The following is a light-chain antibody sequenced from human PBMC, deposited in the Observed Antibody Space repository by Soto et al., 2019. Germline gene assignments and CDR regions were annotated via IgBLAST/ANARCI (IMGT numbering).Light chain of an antibody. CDR2: GNS. CDR1: SSNIGAGYD. V-gene: IGLV1-40*01. CDR3: QSYDSSLKV. J-gene: IGLJ1*01. Sequence: QPVLTQPPSVSGAPGQRVTISCTGSSSNIGAGYDVHWYQQLPGTAPKLLIYGNSNRPSGVPDRFSGSKSGTSASLAITGLQAEYEADNYLQSYDSSLKVFATGTKLTVL.